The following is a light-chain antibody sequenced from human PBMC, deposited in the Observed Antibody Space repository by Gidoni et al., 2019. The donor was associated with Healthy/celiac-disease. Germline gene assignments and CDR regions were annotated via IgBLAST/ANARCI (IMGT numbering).Light chain of an antibody. CDR2: WAS. Sequence: DLVMTQPPDSLAVSPGERATINCKSSQSVLYSSNNKNYLAWYQQKPGQPPKLLIYWASTRESGVPDRFSGSGSGTDFTLTISSLQAEDVAVYYCQQYYSTPRTFGGGTKVEIK. J-gene: IGKJ4*01. CDR1: QSVLYSSNNKNY. CDR3: QQYYSTPRT. V-gene: IGKV4-1*01.